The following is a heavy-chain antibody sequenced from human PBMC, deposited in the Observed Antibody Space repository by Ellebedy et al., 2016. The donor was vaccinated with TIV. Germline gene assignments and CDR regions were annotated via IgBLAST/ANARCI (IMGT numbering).Heavy chain of an antibody. J-gene: IGHJ6*02. D-gene: IGHD2-8*01. Sequence: GESLKISCAASGFTFSSYWMSWVRQAPGKGLEWVANIKQDGSEKYYVDSVKGRFTISRDNSKNTLYLQMNSLRAEDTAVYYCARVNGMARYYYYYGMDVWGQGTTVTVSS. CDR1: GFTFSSYW. CDR2: IKQDGSEK. V-gene: IGHV3-7*01. CDR3: ARVNGMARYYYYYGMDV.